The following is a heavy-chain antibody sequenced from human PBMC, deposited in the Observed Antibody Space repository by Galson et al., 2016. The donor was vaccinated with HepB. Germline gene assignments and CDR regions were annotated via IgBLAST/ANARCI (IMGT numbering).Heavy chain of an antibody. CDR2: INPHSGST. CDR3: AREWVQLGRDWFDP. Sequence: SVKVSCKASGYSFTGYYMHWVRQAPGQGLEWMGLINPHSGSTSYAQKFQGRVTMTRDTSISTTYMELIRLTSDDTAVYYCAREWVQLGRDWFDPWGQGTLVTVSS. CDR1: GYSFTGYY. D-gene: IGHD1-1*01. V-gene: IGHV1-2*02. J-gene: IGHJ5*02.